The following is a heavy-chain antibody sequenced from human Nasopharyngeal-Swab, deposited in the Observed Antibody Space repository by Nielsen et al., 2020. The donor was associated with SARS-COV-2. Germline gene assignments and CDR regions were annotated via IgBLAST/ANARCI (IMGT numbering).Heavy chain of an antibody. V-gene: IGHV1-46*01. J-gene: IGHJ4*02. D-gene: IGHD3-10*01. CDR3: ARDVGFSAPD. Sequence: ASVKVSCKVSGYTLTELSMHWVRQAPGQGLEWMGIINPSGGSTSYAQKFQGRVTMTRDTSTSTVYMELSSLRSEDTAVYYCARDVGFSAPDWGQGTLVTVSS. CDR2: INPSGGST. CDR1: GYTLTELS.